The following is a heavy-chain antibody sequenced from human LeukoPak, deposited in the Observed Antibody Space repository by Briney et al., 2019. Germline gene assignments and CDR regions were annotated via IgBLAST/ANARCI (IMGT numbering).Heavy chain of an antibody. V-gene: IGHV1-69*05. J-gene: IGHJ3*02. CDR1: GGTFSSYA. Sequence: GASVKVSCKASGGTFSSYAISWVRQAPGQGLEWMGGIIPIFGTANYAQKFQGRVTITTDESTSTAYMELSSLRSEDTAVYYCARDGPAPGYCSSTSCHRAFDIWGQGTMVTVSS. CDR3: ARDGPAPGYCSSTSCHRAFDI. D-gene: IGHD2-2*01. CDR2: IIPIFGTA.